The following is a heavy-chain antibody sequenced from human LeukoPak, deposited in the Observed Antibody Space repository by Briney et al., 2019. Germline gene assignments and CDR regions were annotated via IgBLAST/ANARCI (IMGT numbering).Heavy chain of an antibody. Sequence: GGSLRLSCSASGFTFSSYAMHWVRQAPGKGLEYVSAISSNGGSTYYADSVKGRFTISRDNSKNTLYLQMNSLRAEDTAVYYCAKDKGWGYSAYDCYGMDVWGQGTTVTVSS. D-gene: IGHD1-26*01. J-gene: IGHJ6*02. CDR2: ISSNGGST. CDR3: AKDKGWGYSAYDCYGMDV. V-gene: IGHV3-64*04. CDR1: GFTFSSYA.